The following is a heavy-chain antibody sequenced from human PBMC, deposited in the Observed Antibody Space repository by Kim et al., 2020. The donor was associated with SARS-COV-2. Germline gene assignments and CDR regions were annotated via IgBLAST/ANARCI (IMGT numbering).Heavy chain of an antibody. J-gene: IGHJ4*02. Sequence: GGSLRLSCAASGFLFNSNWMTWVRKPPGKGLEWVANIKADGTEKNYVDSVKGRFTISRDNARNSLFLQVNSLRAEDTAMYYCAKTRWSGSSQSLYFEYWGRGTLVTVSA. CDR3: AKTRWSGSSQSLYFEY. CDR2: IKADGTEK. D-gene: IGHD3-3*01. CDR1: GFLFNSNW. V-gene: IGHV3-7*01.